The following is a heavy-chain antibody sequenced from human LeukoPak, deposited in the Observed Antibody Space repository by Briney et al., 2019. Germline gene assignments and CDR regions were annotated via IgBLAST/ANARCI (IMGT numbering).Heavy chain of an antibody. CDR3: ARDYSYTVVTLYYFDY. Sequence: PSETLSLTCTVSGGSISDYYWTWIRQPPGKGLEWIGHIYYSGNTIYNPSLKSRVTISVDTSKNQFSLKLTSVTTADTAVYYCARDYSYTVVTLYYFDYWGQGTLVTVSS. CDR2: IYYSGNT. J-gene: IGHJ4*02. CDR1: GGSISDYY. V-gene: IGHV4-59*01. D-gene: IGHD4-23*01.